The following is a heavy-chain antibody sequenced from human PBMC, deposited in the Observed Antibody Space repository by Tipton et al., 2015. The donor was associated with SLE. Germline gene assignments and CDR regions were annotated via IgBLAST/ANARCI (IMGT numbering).Heavy chain of an antibody. CDR2: IYYSGST. CDR1: GGSISSSSYY. V-gene: IGHV4-39*01. Sequence: TLSLTCTVSGGSISSSSYYWGWIRQPPGKGLEWIGSIYYSGSTYYNPSLKSRVTISVDTSKNQFSLKLSSVTAADTAVYYCARKGYCGGDCYPNWFDPWGQGTLVTVSS. J-gene: IGHJ5*02. CDR3: ARKGYCGGDCYPNWFDP. D-gene: IGHD2-21*01.